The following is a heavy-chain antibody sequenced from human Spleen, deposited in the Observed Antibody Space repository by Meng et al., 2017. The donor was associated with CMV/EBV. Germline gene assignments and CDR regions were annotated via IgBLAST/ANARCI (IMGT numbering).Heavy chain of an antibody. Sequence: GESLKISCAASGFTFSNYWMHWVRQTPGKGLVWVSRINSDGSSTSYADSVKGRFTLSRDNAKNTLYLQMNSLRAEDTAVYYCARAFVHTAMVTYYYGLDVWGQGTTVTVSS. J-gene: IGHJ6*02. CDR3: ARAFVHTAMVTYYYGLDV. CDR2: INSDGSST. V-gene: IGHV3-74*01. CDR1: GFTFSNYW. D-gene: IGHD5-18*01.